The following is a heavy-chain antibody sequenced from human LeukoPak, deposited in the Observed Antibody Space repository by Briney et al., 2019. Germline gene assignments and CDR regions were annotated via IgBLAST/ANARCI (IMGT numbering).Heavy chain of an antibody. J-gene: IGHJ4*02. CDR3: ATDRGYSGSYGSFDY. CDR1: GYTLTELS. Sequence: ASVKVSCKVSGYTLTELSMHWVRQAPGKGLEWMGGLDPEDGETIYAQKFQGRVTMTEDTSTDTAYMELSSLRSEDTAVYYCATDRGYSGSYGSFDYWGQGTLVTVSS. CDR2: LDPEDGET. D-gene: IGHD1-26*01. V-gene: IGHV1-24*01.